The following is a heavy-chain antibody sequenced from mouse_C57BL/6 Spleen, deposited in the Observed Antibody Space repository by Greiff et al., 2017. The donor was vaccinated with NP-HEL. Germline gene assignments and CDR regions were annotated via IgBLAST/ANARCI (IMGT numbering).Heavy chain of an antibody. CDR2: IYPRDGST. V-gene: IGHV1-85*01. J-gene: IGHJ1*03. CDR1: GYTFTSYD. CDR3: AREGFITTVVEGYWYFDV. D-gene: IGHD1-1*01. Sequence: QVQLQQSGPELVKPGASVKLSCKASGYTFTSYDINWVKQRPGQGLEWIGWIYPRDGSTKYNEKFKGKATLTVDTSSSTAYMELHSLTSEDSAVYFCAREGFITTVVEGYWYFDVWGTGTTVTVSS.